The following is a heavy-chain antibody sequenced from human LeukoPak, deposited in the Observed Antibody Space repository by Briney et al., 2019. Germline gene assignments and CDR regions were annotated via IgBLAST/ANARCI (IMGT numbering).Heavy chain of an antibody. Sequence: SETLSLTCTVSGGSIRSGGYYWSWIRQHPGKGLEWIGYIYYSGSTYYNPSLKSRVIISVDTSKNQFSLKLNSVTAADTAVYYCARDGADGMDVWGQGTTVTVSS. J-gene: IGHJ6*02. CDR3: ARDGADGMDV. V-gene: IGHV4-31*03. CDR1: GGSIRSGGYY. CDR2: IYYSGST.